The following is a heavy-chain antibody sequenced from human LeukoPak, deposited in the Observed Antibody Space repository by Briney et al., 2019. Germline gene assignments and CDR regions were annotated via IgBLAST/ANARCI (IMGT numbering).Heavy chain of an antibody. Sequence: SGPTLVNPTQALTLTSSFSGFSLRTRGVGVGWIRQPPGKALEWRALIYWNDDKRYSPSLKSRLTMTNDTSKNQVVLTMTNMDPVDTARYYCAHRSDLSVNNWFDPWGQGTLVTVSS. V-gene: IGHV2-5*01. CDR2: IYWNDDK. CDR3: AHRSDLSVNNWFDP. J-gene: IGHJ5*02. CDR1: GFSLRTRGVG.